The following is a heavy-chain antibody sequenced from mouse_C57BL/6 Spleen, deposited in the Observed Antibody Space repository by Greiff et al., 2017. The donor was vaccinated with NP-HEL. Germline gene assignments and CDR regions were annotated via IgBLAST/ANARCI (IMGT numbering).Heavy chain of an antibody. Sequence: VQLQQPGAELVKPGASVKMSCKASGYTFTSYWITWVKQRPGQGLEWIGDIYPGSGSTNYNEKFKSKATLTVDTSSSTAYMQLSSLTSEDSAVYYCTSGHSSGYIGPRYFDYWGQGTTLTVSS. J-gene: IGHJ2*01. CDR2: IYPGSGST. V-gene: IGHV1-55*01. D-gene: IGHD3-1*01. CDR3: TSGHSSGYIGPRYFDY. CDR1: GYTFTSYW.